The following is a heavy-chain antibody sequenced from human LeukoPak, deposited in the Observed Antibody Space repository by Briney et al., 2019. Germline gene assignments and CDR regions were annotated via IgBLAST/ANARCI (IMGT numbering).Heavy chain of an antibody. D-gene: IGHD1-26*01. Sequence: LGGSLRLSCAASGFTFSSYGMHWVRKAPGKGLEWVAVIWYDGSNKYYADSVKGRFTISRDNSKNTLYLQMNSLRAEDTAVYYCARDVFSGSYQFDYWGQGTLVTVSS. CDR3: ARDVFSGSYQFDY. CDR1: GFTFSSYG. CDR2: IWYDGSNK. J-gene: IGHJ4*02. V-gene: IGHV3-33*01.